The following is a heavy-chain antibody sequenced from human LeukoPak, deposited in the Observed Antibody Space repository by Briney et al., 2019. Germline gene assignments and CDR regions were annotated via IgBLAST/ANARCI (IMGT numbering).Heavy chain of an antibody. CDR1: GGSISSYY. CDR2: IYTSGST. V-gene: IGHV4-4*07. CDR3: ARELTVTKSYYFDY. J-gene: IGHJ4*02. Sequence: PSETLSLTCTVSGGSISSYYRSWIRQPAGKGLEWIGRIYTSGSTNYNPSLKSRVTMSVATSKNQFSLKLSSVTAADTAVYYCARELTVTKSYYFDYWGQGTLVTVSS. D-gene: IGHD4-17*01.